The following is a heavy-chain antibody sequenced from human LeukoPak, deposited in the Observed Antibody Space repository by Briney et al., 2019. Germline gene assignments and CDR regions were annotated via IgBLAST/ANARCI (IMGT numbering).Heavy chain of an antibody. D-gene: IGHD3-10*01. V-gene: IGHV3-74*01. J-gene: IGHJ3*02. CDR1: GFTFSSYA. CDR2: INSDGSST. CDR3: ARDRGGSAFDI. Sequence: GGSLRLSCAASGFTFSSYAMSWVRQAPGKGLVWVSRINSDGSSTSYADSVKGRFTISRDNAENTLYLQMNSLRAEDTAVYHCARDRGGSAFDILGQGTMVTVSS.